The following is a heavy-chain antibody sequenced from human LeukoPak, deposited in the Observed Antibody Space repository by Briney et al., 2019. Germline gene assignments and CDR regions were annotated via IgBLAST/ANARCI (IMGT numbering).Heavy chain of an antibody. J-gene: IGHJ6*03. V-gene: IGHV3-74*01. CDR1: GFTFSSYW. D-gene: IGHD1-1*01. CDR3: AKGGEERGYYYYYMDV. CDR2: INSDGSST. Sequence: GGSLRLSCAASGFTFSSYWMHWVRQAPGKGLVWVSRINSDGSSTSYADSVKGRFTISRDNAKNTLYLQMNSLRAEDTAVYYCAKGGEERGYYYYYMDVWGKGTTVTVSS.